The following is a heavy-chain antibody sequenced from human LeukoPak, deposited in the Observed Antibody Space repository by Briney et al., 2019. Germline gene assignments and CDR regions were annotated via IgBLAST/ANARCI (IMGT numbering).Heavy chain of an antibody. Sequence: GGSLRLSCAASGFTFSDYYMSWIRQAPGKWLEWVSYISSSGSTIYYADSVKGRFTISRDNAKNSLYLQMNSLRAEDTAVYYCVREVIRVLGVGYFDYWGQGTLVTVSS. CDR3: VREVIRVLGVGYFDY. CDR2: ISSSGSTI. CDR1: GFTFSDYY. J-gene: IGHJ4*02. V-gene: IGHV3-11*01. D-gene: IGHD2-21*01.